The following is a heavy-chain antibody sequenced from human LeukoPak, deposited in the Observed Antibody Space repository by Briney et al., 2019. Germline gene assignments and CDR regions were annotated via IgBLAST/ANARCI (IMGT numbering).Heavy chain of an antibody. Sequence: SETLSLTCAVYGGSFSGYYWSWIRQPPGKGLEWIGEINHSGSTSYNPSLKSRVTISVDTSKNQFSLKLSSVTAADTAVYYCASRGGWLSDYWGQGTLVTVSS. V-gene: IGHV4-34*01. CDR3: ASRGGWLSDY. CDR2: INHSGST. J-gene: IGHJ4*02. D-gene: IGHD3-22*01. CDR1: GGSFSGYY.